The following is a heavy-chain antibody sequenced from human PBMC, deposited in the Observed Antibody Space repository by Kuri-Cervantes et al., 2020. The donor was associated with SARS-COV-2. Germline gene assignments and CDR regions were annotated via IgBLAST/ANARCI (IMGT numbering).Heavy chain of an antibody. J-gene: IGHJ4*02. D-gene: IGHD3-10*01. CDR1: GGSFSGYY. V-gene: IGHV4-34*01. CDR3: ARGQNSELLWFGESISYHFDY. Sequence: GSLRLSCAVYGGSFSGYYWSWIRQPPGKGLEWIGEINHSGSTNYNPSPKSRVTISVDTSKNQFSLKLSSVTAADTAVYYCARGQNSELLWFGESISYHFDYWGQGTLVTVSS. CDR2: INHSGST.